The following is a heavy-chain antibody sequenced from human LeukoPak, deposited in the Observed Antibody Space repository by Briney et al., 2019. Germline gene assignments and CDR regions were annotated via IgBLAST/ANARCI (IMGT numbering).Heavy chain of an antibody. CDR3: ARAVVVTAIPDYFDY. J-gene: IGHJ4*02. V-gene: IGHV3-48*01. D-gene: IGHD2-21*02. CDR2: ISSSSSTI. CDR1: GFTFSSYS. Sequence: QPGGSLRLSCAASGFTFSSYSMNWVRQAPGKGLVWVSYISSSSSTIYYADSVKGRFTISRDNSKNTLYLQMNSLRAEDAAVYYCARAVVVTAIPDYFDYWGQGTLVTVSS.